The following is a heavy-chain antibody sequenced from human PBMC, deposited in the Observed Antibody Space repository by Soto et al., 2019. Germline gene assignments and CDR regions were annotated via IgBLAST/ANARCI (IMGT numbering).Heavy chain of an antibody. V-gene: IGHV3-23*01. D-gene: IGHD3-3*01. CDR3: ARVEKWRVAPDY. CDR1: GFTFSSYG. CDR2: ISGGGDTT. Sequence: GGSLRLSCAASGFTFSSYGISWIRLSPGKGLEWVSVISGGGDTTYYTPSVKGRFTISRDDFRNTLYLQMNSLRTEDTAVYYCARVEKWRVAPDYWGQGTLVTVSS. J-gene: IGHJ4*02.